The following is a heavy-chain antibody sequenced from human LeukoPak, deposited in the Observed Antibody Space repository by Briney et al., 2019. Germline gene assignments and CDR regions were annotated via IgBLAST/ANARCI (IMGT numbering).Heavy chain of an antibody. CDR1: GFTFSSYS. Sequence: GGSLRLSCAASGFTFSSYSMNWVRQAPGKGLEWVSIIYSSGNTYYADSVKGRFTISRDKSKNTVYLQMNSLRAEDTAVYYCARVLGNYNSFDYWGQGTLLTVSS. V-gene: IGHV3-66*01. CDR3: ARVLGNYNSFDY. D-gene: IGHD1-1*01. CDR2: IYSSGNT. J-gene: IGHJ4*02.